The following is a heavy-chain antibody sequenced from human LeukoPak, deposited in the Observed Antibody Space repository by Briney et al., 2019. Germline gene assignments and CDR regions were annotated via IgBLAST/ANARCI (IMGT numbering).Heavy chain of an antibody. V-gene: IGHV1-46*01. CDR3: ARDVHSYGLTYYFDY. D-gene: IGHD5-18*01. J-gene: IGHJ4*02. CDR2: INPSGGST. Sequence: ASVKVSCKASGYTFTSYYMHWVRQAPGQGLEWMGIINPSGGSTSYAQKFQGRVTMTRDTSTSTVYMELSSLRSEDTAVYYCARDVHSYGLTYYFDYWGQGTLVTVSS. CDR1: GYTFTSYY.